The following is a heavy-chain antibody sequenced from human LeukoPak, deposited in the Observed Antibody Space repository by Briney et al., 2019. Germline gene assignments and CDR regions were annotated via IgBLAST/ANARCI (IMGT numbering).Heavy chain of an antibody. CDR3: ARVLGYCSSTSCYGGWFDP. CDR1: GYTFTSYD. V-gene: IGHV1-8*03. Sequence: ASVKVSCKASGYTFTSYDINWVRQATGQGLEWMGWTNPNSGNTGYAQKFQGRVTITRNTSISTAYMELSSLRSEDTAVYYCARVLGYCSSTSCYGGWFDPWGQGTLVTVSS. J-gene: IGHJ5*02. CDR2: TNPNSGNT. D-gene: IGHD2-2*01.